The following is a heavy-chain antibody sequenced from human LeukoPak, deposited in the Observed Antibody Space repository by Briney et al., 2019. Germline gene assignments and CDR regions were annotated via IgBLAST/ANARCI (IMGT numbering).Heavy chain of an antibody. D-gene: IGHD6-13*01. CDR3: ARTSSSWIHWYFDL. CDR1: GGSFNGYY. J-gene: IGHJ2*01. Sequence: SETLSLTCAVYGGSFNGYYWSWIRQPPGKGLEWIGEINHSGSTNYNPSLKSRVTISVDTSKNQFSLKLSSVTAADTAVYYCARTSSSWIHWYFDLWGRGTLVTVSS. CDR2: INHSGST. V-gene: IGHV4-34*01.